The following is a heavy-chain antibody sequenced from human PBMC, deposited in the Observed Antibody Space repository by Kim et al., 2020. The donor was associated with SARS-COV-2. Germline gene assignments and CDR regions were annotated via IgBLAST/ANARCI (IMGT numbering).Heavy chain of an antibody. CDR3: ECATGGGP. V-gene: IGHV3-66*01. J-gene: IGHJ5*02. Sequence: GGSLRLSCTASGFIVSNYYMNWVRQPPGKGLEWVSGICSDDTYFADAVKGRGLICRDNAKTTKYLNINMLSAEDAAVGFSECATGGGPWV. D-gene: IGHD2-8*02. CDR1: GFIVSNYY. CDR2: ICSDDT.